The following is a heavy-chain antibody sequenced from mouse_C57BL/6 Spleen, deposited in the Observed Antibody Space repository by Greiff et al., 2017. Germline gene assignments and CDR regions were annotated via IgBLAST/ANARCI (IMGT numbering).Heavy chain of an antibody. J-gene: IGHJ4*01. CDR2: ISDGGSYT. Sequence: EVQLQQSGGGLVKPGGSLKLSCAASGFTFSSYAMSWVRQTPEKRLEWVATISDGGSYTYYPDNVKGRFPISRDNAKNNLYLQMSHLKSEDTAMYYCARDYYGSSYYAMDYWGQGTSVTVSS. CDR1: GFTFSSYA. CDR3: ARDYYGSSYYAMDY. V-gene: IGHV5-4*01. D-gene: IGHD1-1*01.